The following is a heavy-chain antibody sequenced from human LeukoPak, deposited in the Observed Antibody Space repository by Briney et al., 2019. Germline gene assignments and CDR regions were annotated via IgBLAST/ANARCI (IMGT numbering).Heavy chain of an antibody. J-gene: IGHJ4*02. Sequence: GGSLRLSCAASGFIFSSYSMNWVRQAPGKGLEWVSYISHSGTTMYHADSVKGRFTISRDNAKNSLYLQMNSLRAEDTALYYCAKESSSWYYFDYWGQGTLVTVSS. D-gene: IGHD6-13*01. CDR1: GFIFSSYS. CDR3: AKESSSWYYFDY. V-gene: IGHV3-48*04. CDR2: ISHSGTTM.